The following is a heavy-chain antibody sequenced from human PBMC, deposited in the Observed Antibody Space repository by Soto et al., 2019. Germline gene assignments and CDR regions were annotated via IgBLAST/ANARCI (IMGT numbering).Heavy chain of an antibody. Sequence: ASVKVSCKASGYTFTRYGISWVRQAPGQGLEWMGWISGYNGDTNYAQELQGRVTMTTDTSTSTAYMELRSLRSDDSALYYCARAPTVYAVVAPTPRRLFDPW. D-gene: IGHD2-15*01. J-gene: IGHJ5*02. V-gene: IGHV1-18*01. CDR1: GYTFTRYG. CDR3: ARAPTVYAVVAPTPRRLFDP. CDR2: ISGYNGDT.